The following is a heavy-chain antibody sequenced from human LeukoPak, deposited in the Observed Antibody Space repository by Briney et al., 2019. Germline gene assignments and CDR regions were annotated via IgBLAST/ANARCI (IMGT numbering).Heavy chain of an antibody. CDR1: GFTFSDYY. V-gene: IGHV3-11*01. Sequence: AGGSLRLSCAASGFTFSDYYMSWIRQAPGKGLEWVSYISSSGSTIYYADSVKGRFTISRDNAKNSLYLQMNSLRAEDTAVYYCARGIQKNGYYYYYYGMDVWGQGTTVTVSS. CDR2: ISSSGSTI. CDR3: ARGIQKNGYYYYYYGMDV. J-gene: IGHJ6*02. D-gene: IGHD5-18*01.